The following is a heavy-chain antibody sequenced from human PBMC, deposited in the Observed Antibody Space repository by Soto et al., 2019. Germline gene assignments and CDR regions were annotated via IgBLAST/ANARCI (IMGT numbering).Heavy chain of an antibody. J-gene: IGHJ3*02. Sequence: QVQLVQSGAEVKKPGASVKVSCKVSGYTLTELSMHWVRQAPGKGLEWMGGFDPEDGDTIYAQKFQGRVTMTEDTATDTADMSLSRLRSEDTAVYSAATSGYIVLVPAAMRGAFDIWGQGTMVTVSS. CDR1: GYTLTELS. V-gene: IGHV1-24*01. CDR3: ATSGYIVLVPAAMRGAFDI. D-gene: IGHD2-2*01. CDR2: FDPEDGDT.